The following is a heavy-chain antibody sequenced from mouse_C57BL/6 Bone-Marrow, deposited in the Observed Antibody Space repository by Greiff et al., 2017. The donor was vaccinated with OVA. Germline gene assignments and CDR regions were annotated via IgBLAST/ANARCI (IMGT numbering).Heavy chain of an antibody. CDR1: GYTFTSYW. D-gene: IGHD2-4*01. CDR3: ARSGVYYDYPAWFAY. CDR2: INPSSGYT. J-gene: IGHJ3*01. V-gene: IGHV1-7*01. Sequence: VQLQQSGAELAKPGASVKLSCKASGYTFTSYWMHWVKQRPGQGLEWIGYINPSSGYTKYNQKFKDKATLTVDKSSSTAYMQLSSLTSEDSAVYYCARSGVYYDYPAWFAYWGQGTLVTVSA.